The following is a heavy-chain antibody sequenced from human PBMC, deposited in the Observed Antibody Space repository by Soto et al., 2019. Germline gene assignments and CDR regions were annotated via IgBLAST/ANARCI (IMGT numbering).Heavy chain of an antibody. CDR3: ARETGIVGATADY. CDR1: GGSFSGYD. Sequence: SETMSLTCAVYGGSFSGYDWSWIRQPPGKGLEWIGYIYYSGSTYYNPSLKSRVTISVDTSKNQFSLKLSSVTAADTAVYYCARETGIVGATADYWGQGTLVTVSS. CDR2: IYYSGST. J-gene: IGHJ4*02. D-gene: IGHD1-26*01. V-gene: IGHV4-30-4*08.